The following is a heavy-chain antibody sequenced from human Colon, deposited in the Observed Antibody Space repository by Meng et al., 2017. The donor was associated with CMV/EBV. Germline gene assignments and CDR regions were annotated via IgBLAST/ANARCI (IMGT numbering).Heavy chain of an antibody. D-gene: IGHD2-2*01. Sequence: QWHLEGLGVVLVKPGGSLRLYCVASGLNVNYSYIYWFRRAPGKGLEFISYNTSDTPYRLYSESVQGRFTISRDNAKNSLFLQMNSLRAEDTAVYYCAPYATSWSFEHWGQGTLVTVSS. CDR3: APYATSWSFEH. CDR2: NTSDTPYR. V-gene: IGHV3-11*05. J-gene: IGHJ4*02. CDR1: GLNVNYSY.